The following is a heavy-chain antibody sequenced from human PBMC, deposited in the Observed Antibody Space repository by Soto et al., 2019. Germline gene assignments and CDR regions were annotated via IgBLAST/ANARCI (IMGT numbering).Heavy chain of an antibody. D-gene: IGHD6-13*01. CDR1: GYTFASYD. J-gene: IGHJ5*02. Sequence: ASVKVSCKASGYTFASYDINWVRQATGQGLEWMGWMNPNSGNTGYAQKFQGRVTMTRNTSISTAYMELSSLRSEDTAVYYCARRAQQLAWFDLWGQRTLVTVSS. CDR3: ARRAQQLAWFDL. V-gene: IGHV1-8*01. CDR2: MNPNSGNT.